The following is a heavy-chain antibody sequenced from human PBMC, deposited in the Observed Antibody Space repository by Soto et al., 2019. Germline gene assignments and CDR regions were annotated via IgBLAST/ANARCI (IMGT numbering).Heavy chain of an antibody. CDR1: GFTFSDYY. CDR2: ISSRGSSI. Sequence: GGSLRLSCAVSGFTFSDYYMSWIRQAPGKGLEWVSYISSRGSSIYYADSVKGRFTISRDNAKNSLYLQMNGLRAEDTAVYYCARGYYDFWSGYYISPYGMDVWGQGTTVTVSS. D-gene: IGHD3-3*01. J-gene: IGHJ6*02. CDR3: ARGYYDFWSGYYISPYGMDV. V-gene: IGHV3-11*01.